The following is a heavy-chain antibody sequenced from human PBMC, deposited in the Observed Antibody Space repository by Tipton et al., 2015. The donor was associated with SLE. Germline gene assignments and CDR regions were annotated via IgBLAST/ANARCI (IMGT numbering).Heavy chain of an antibody. Sequence: QLVQSGAEVKKPGASVKVSCKASGYTFTSFDINWVRQATGQGLEWTGWMNPNSGNTAYAQKFQGRVTMTRDTSISTAYMGLSSLRSEDTAVYYCARAPPQLGFDYWGQGTLVTVSS. CDR2: MNPNSGNT. J-gene: IGHJ4*02. V-gene: IGHV1-8*01. D-gene: IGHD5-24*01. CDR1: GYTFTSFD. CDR3: ARAPPQLGFDY.